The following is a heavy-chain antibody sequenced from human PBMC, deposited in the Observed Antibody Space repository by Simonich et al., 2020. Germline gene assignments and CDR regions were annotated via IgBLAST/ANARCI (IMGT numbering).Heavy chain of an antibody. CDR1: GFTFSSYW. CDR3: ARDGLGTAYYYYMDV. V-gene: IGHV3-7*01. J-gene: IGHJ6*03. CDR2: IKQDGSEK. Sequence: EVQLVESGGGLVQPGGSLRLSCAASGFTFSSYWMSWVRQAPGKGLEWVANIKQDGSEKYYVDSVKGRFTISRDHAKNSLYLQMNSLRAEDTAVYYCARDGLGTAYYYYMDVWGKGTTVTVSS. D-gene: IGHD7-27*01.